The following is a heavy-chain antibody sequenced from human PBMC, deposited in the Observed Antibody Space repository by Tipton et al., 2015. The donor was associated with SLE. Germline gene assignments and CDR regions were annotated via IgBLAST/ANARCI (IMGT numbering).Heavy chain of an antibody. CDR1: GGSFSGYY. CDR2: INHSGST. D-gene: IGHD6-19*01. Sequence: TLSLTCAVYGGSFSGYYWSWIRQPPGKGLEWIGEINHSGSTNYNPSLKSRVTISVDTCKNQFSLKLSSVTAADTAVYYCARREEQWLEALWYFDLWGRGTLVTVSS. V-gene: IGHV4-34*01. J-gene: IGHJ2*01. CDR3: ARREEQWLEALWYFDL.